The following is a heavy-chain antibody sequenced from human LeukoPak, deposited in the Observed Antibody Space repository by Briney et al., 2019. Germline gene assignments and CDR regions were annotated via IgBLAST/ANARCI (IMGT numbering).Heavy chain of an antibody. D-gene: IGHD3-22*01. J-gene: IGHJ4*02. Sequence: ASVKVSCKASGYTFTSYGISWVRQAPGQGLEWMGWISAYNGNTNYAQKLQGRVTMTTDTSTRTAYMELRSLRSDHTAVYYCARLYYDSSGYSNYFDSWGQGTLVTVSS. CDR3: ARLYYDSSGYSNYFDS. CDR2: ISAYNGNT. V-gene: IGHV1-18*01. CDR1: GYTFTSYG.